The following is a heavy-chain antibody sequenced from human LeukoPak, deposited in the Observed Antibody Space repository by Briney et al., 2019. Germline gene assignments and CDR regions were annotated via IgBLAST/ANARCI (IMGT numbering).Heavy chain of an antibody. CDR1: GGSFSGYY. Sequence: PSETLSLTCAVYGGSFSGYYWSWIRQPPGKGLEWIGSIYYSGSTYYNLSLKSRVTISVDTSKNQFSLKLSSVTAADTAVYYCAREDYSSSQNWFDPWGQGTLVTVSS. CDR3: AREDYSSSQNWFDP. J-gene: IGHJ5*02. CDR2: IYYSGST. D-gene: IGHD6-13*01. V-gene: IGHV4-34*01.